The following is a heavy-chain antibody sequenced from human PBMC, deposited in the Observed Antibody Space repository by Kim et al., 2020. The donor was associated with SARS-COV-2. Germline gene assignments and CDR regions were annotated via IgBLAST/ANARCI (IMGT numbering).Heavy chain of an antibody. J-gene: IGHJ4*02. CDR3: ATLGYSYGYVDY. Sequence: RYSPSFQGQVTISADKSISTAYLQWSSLKASDTAMYYCATLGYSYGYVDYWGQGTLVTVSS. V-gene: IGHV5-51*01. D-gene: IGHD5-18*01.